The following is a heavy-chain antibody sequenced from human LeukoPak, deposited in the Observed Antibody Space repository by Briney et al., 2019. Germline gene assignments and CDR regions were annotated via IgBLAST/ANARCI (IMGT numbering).Heavy chain of an antibody. Sequence: ASVKVSCKASGYTFTGYYMHWVRQAPGQGLEWMGWINPNSGGTNYAQKFQGRVTMTRDTSISTAYMELSSLRSDDTAVYYCARDRGGLQNWFDPWGQGTLVTVSS. CDR3: ARDRGGLQNWFDP. D-gene: IGHD3-16*01. V-gene: IGHV1-2*02. CDR2: INPNSGGT. J-gene: IGHJ5*02. CDR1: GYTFTGYY.